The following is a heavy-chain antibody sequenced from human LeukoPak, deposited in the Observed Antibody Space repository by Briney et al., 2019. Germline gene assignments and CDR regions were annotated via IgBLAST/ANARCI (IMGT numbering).Heavy chain of an antibody. Sequence: GGSLRLSCAASRFTFSSYAMSWVRQAPGKGLEWVSAISGSGGSTYYADSVKGRFTISRDNSKNTLYLQMNSLRAEDTAVYYCAKLFGVVKYYFDYWGQGTLVTVSS. CDR3: AKLFGVVKYYFDY. D-gene: IGHD3-3*01. CDR1: RFTFSSYA. V-gene: IGHV3-23*01. CDR2: ISGSGGST. J-gene: IGHJ4*02.